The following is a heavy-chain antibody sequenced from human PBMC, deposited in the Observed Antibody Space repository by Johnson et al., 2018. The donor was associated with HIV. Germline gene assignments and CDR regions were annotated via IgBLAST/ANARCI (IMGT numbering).Heavy chain of an antibody. CDR1: GFTFSSHP. V-gene: IGHV3-30*04. D-gene: IGHD6-13*01. CDR3: ASAEIAAAATGHDAFDI. J-gene: IGHJ3*02. Sequence: QVQLVESGGGVAQPGTSLILSCAASGFTFSSHPMNWVRQAPGKGLEWVAVISYDGRNEYYGDSVKGRFTISRDNSKNTLFLQMNSLRPDDTAVYFCASAEIAAAATGHDAFDIWGQGTMVTVSS. CDR2: ISYDGRNE.